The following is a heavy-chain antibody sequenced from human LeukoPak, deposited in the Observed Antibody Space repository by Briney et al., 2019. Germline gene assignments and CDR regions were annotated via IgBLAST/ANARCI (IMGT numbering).Heavy chain of an antibody. J-gene: IGHJ4*02. CDR1: GFTFSTYA. CDR3: ARDSLTVAGTFDY. V-gene: IGHV3-30*04. D-gene: IGHD6-19*01. CDR2: ISYDGSNK. Sequence: GGSLRLSCAASGFTFSTYAMHWVRQAPGKGLEWVAVISYDGSNKYYADSVKGRFTISRDNSKNTLYLQMNSLRADDTAVYYCARDSLTVAGTFDYWGQGTLVTVSS.